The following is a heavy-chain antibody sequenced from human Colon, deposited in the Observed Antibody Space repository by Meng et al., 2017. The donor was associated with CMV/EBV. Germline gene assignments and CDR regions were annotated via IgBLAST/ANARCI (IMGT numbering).Heavy chain of an antibody. CDR2: IYSGDSR. CDR3: ARRGTGGRSFDY. Sequence: GESLKISCVVSGFSASTNYMSWVRQAPGKGLEWVSGIYSGDSRQYADSVKGRFAISRDNSENSLYLHMNSLRANDTVVYYCARRGTGGRSFDYWGQGTLVTVSS. J-gene: IGHJ4*02. V-gene: IGHV3-53*01. CDR1: GFSASTNY. D-gene: IGHD3-16*01.